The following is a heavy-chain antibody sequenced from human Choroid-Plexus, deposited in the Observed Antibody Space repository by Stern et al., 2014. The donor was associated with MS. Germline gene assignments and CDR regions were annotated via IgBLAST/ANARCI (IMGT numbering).Heavy chain of an antibody. Sequence: VQLVESGPGLVKPSQTLSLTCTVSGGSISRGGYYWSWIRQHPGKGLEWIGDIYYSGSTYYNPSLKSRVSISVDTSKNQFSLKLSSVTAADTAVYYCARGPPDYYDSSGYYTYWGQGTLVTVSS. D-gene: IGHD3-22*01. CDR2: IYYSGST. V-gene: IGHV4-31*03. CDR3: ARGPPDYYDSSGYYTY. J-gene: IGHJ4*02. CDR1: GGSISRGGYY.